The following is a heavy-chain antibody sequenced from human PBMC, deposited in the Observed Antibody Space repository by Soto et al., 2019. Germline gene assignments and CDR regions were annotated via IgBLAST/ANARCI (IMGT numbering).Heavy chain of an antibody. Sequence: QVQLVQAGAEAKKSGASGKVSCKAVAYTFTSYGISWVRQAPGQGLEGMGWISAYNGKTKYGQKFQGRVTMTTDTSTSIAYMELGSLRSDDTAVSYCGRDITDFGSGSYFHFDCWGHGTLVTVSS. CDR3: GRDITDFGSGSYFHFDC. CDR1: AYTFTSYG. D-gene: IGHD3-10*01. CDR2: ISAYNGKT. V-gene: IGHV1-18*01. J-gene: IGHJ4*01.